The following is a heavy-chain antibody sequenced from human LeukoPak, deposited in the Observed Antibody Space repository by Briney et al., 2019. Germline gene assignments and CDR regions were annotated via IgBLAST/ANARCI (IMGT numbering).Heavy chain of an antibody. CDR1: GGSINSYF. D-gene: IGHD1-26*01. J-gene: IGHJ3*02. Sequence: SETLSLTCTVSGGSINSYFWTWIRQPAGKGLEWIGRIYTGGSTNYNPSLKSRVTISVDRSKNQFSLKLSSVTAADTAVYYCATYSGSYLEDAFDIWGQGTMVTVSS. CDR2: IYTGGST. CDR3: ATYSGSYLEDAFDI. V-gene: IGHV4-4*07.